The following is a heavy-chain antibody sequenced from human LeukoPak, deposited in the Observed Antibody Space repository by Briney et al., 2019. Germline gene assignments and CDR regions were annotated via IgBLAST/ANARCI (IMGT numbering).Heavy chain of an antibody. Sequence: SETLSLTCTVSGDSIRSYYWSWIRQPPGKGLEWIGYIYYSGSTNYNPSLKSRVTISIDTSKDQFSLKLSSVNAADTAMYYCARHRSPLESFHHWGQGTLVTVSS. CDR2: IYYSGST. V-gene: IGHV4-59*08. CDR1: GDSIRSYY. J-gene: IGHJ1*01. D-gene: IGHD3-3*01. CDR3: ARHRSPLESFHH.